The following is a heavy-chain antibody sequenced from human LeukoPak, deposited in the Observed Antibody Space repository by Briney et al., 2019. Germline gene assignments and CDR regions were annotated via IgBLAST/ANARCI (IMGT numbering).Heavy chain of an antibody. V-gene: IGHV3-21*01. Sequence: GGPLTLPCAPSGFTLSSYSMNWLREAPGKGVEGVSSISSSRSYRYYADSVKGRFTISRDNAKNSLYLQMNSLRAEDTAVYYCARAYDSSGYYYSDRYNWFDPWGQGTLVTVSS. CDR3: ARAYDSSGYYYSDRYNWFDP. J-gene: IGHJ5*02. D-gene: IGHD3-22*01. CDR2: ISSSRSYR. CDR1: GFTLSSYS.